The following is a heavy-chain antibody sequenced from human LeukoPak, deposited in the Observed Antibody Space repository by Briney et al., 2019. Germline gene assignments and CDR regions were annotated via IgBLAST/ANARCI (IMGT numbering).Heavy chain of an antibody. CDR1: GFTFSSYA. CDR3: AKDLSSAITSALVLDV. CDR2: ITWNRDKI. D-gene: IGHD3-22*01. J-gene: IGHJ6*02. V-gene: IGHV3-9*01. Sequence: GGSLRLSCAASGFTFSSYAMSWVRQAPGKGLEWVSGITWNRDKIGYGDSVKGRFTISRDNVKNVLYLQMNSLRPEDTALYYCAKDLSSAITSALVLDVWGQGTTVIVSS.